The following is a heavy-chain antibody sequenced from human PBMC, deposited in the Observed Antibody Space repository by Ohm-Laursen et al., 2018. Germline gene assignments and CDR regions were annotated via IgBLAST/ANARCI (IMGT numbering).Heavy chain of an antibody. V-gene: IGHV4-61*03. Sequence: SETLSLTCIVSGGSVSSETAYWGWIRQPPGKGLEWIGYMSDSGTHEYNPSLKSRVTLVVDASKNHFSLKLISVTAADTAVYYCARLGATVVTADPFDIWGQGTLVTVSS. CDR3: ARLGATVVTADPFDI. D-gene: IGHD3-16*01. J-gene: IGHJ3*02. CDR1: GGSVSSETAY. CDR2: MSDSGTH.